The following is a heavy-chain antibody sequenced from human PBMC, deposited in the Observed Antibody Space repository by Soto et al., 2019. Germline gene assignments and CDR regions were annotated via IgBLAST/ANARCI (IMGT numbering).Heavy chain of an antibody. D-gene: IGHD4-17*01. CDR2: ISSSGDSA. J-gene: IGHJ3*02. V-gene: IGHV3-23*01. CDR3: AHPRGYGVFDAVDI. Sequence: PGGSLRLSCAASGFIFSTYAMNWVRQAPGKGLEWVSAISSSGDSAYYAESVRGRFTISRDNSINTLYLHMRSPRPEDTAVYYCAHPRGYGVFDAVDIWGQGTMVTVSS. CDR1: GFIFSTYA.